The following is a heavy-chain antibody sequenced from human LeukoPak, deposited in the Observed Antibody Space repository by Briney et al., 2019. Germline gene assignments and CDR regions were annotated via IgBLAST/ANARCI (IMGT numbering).Heavy chain of an antibody. D-gene: IGHD6-19*01. V-gene: IGHV4-39*07. CDR1: GGSISSSSYY. Sequence: SETLSLTCTVSGGSISSSSYYWGWIRQPPGKGLEWIGSIYYSGSTYYNPSLKSRVTISVDTSKNQFSLKLSSVTAADTAVYYCASYSSGWYRSFDYWGQGTLVTVSS. CDR2: IYYSGST. CDR3: ASYSSGWYRSFDY. J-gene: IGHJ4*02.